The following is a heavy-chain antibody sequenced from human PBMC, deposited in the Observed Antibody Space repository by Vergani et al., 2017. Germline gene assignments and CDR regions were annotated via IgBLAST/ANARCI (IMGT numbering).Heavy chain of an antibody. J-gene: IGHJ5*02. CDR2: ISSSSSYI. D-gene: IGHD3-9*01. CDR3: ARGPPYDILTGYL. CDR1: GFTFSSYS. Sequence: EVQLVESGGGLVKPGGSLRLSCAASGFTFSSYSMNWVRQAPGKGLEWVSSISSSSSYIYYADSVKGRFTISRDNAKNSLYLQMNSLRAEDTAVYYCARGPPYDILTGYLWGQGTLVTVSS. V-gene: IGHV3-21*01.